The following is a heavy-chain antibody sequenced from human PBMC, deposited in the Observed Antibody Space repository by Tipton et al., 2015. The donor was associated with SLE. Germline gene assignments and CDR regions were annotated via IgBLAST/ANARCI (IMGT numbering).Heavy chain of an antibody. Sequence: LSLTCTVSGVSIRSHYWSWIRQSPGKGLEWIGYMYNNERTKYNLSLESRVGISVDTSKNQISLKLSSVTAADTAVYYCARVWDYGDAFDIWGQGTMVTVSS. V-gene: IGHV4-59*11. J-gene: IGHJ3*02. CDR3: ARVWDYGDAFDI. D-gene: IGHD4-17*01. CDR1: GVSIRSHY. CDR2: MYNNERT.